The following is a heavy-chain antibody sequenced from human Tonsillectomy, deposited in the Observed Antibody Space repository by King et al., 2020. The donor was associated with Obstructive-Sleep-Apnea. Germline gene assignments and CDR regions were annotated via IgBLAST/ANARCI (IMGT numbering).Heavy chain of an antibody. V-gene: IGHV3-30-3*01. J-gene: IGHJ3*02. CDR3: ARVVSSSSWSKDAFRI. Sequence: VQLVESGGGVVQPGRSLRLSCAASGFTFSNYAMHWVRQAPGKGLEWVAVISYDESSKYYSDSVKGRFTISRDNSKNTLYLEMNRLRAEDTAVYYCARVVSSSSWSKDAFRIWGQGTMVTVSS. D-gene: IGHD6-13*01. CDR2: ISYDESSK. CDR1: GFTFSNYA.